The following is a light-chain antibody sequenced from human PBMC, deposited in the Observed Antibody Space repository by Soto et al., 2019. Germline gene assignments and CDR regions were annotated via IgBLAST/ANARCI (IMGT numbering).Light chain of an antibody. V-gene: IGKV3-15*01. Sequence: EIVMTQSPATLSVSPGERATLSCRASQSISRNLAWYQQKPGQAPRLLIYAASSLQSGVPSRFSGSGSGTDFTLTISSLQPEDFATYYCQQSYSTPPTFGQGTKVEIK. CDR1: QSISRN. CDR3: QQSYSTPPT. J-gene: IGKJ1*01. CDR2: AAS.